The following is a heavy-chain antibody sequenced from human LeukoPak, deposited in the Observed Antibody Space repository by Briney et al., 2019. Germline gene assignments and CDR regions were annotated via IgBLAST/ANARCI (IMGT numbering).Heavy chain of an antibody. CDR1: GFTFSSYA. CDR2: ISYDGSNK. J-gene: IGHJ6*02. V-gene: IGHV3-30-3*01. CDR3: ARGLLYYYYGMDV. D-gene: IGHD1-26*01. Sequence: GGSLRLSCAASGFTFSSYAMHWVRQAPGKGLEWVAVISYDGSNKYYADSVKGRFTISRDNSKNTLYLQMNSLRAEDTAVYYCARGLLYYYYGMDVWGQGTTVTVSS.